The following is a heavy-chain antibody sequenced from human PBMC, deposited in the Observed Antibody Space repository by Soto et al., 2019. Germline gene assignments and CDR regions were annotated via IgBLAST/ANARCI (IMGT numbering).Heavy chain of an antibody. CDR1: GYSVTSSDYY. CDR3: APLSVSLSGPYGIHV. V-gene: IGHV4-39*01. CDR2: MFYSGLT. Sequence: SETLSLACSASGYSVTSSDYYWAWIRQPPGKGLEWIGSMFYSGLTYYNPSLKSRVTLSVDTSKNQFSVRLNSVTAADTAVYYCAPLSVSLSGPYGIHVWGQGTTVTVSS. J-gene: IGHJ6*02. D-gene: IGHD2-15*01.